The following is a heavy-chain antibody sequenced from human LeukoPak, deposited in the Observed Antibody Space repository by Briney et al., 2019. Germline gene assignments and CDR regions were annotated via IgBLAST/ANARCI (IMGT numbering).Heavy chain of an antibody. CDR2: IYYSGST. CDR3: ARHVGGGGVLRFDP. D-gene: IGHD3-3*01. J-gene: IGHJ5*02. V-gene: IGHV4-59*08. CDR1: GGSFSSYH. Sequence: SETLSLTCAVYGGSFSSYHWSWVRQPPGKGLEWIGYIYYSGSTNYNPSLKSRVTILVDTSKNQFSLKLTSVTAADTAVYYCARHVGGGGVLRFDPWGQGTLVTVSS.